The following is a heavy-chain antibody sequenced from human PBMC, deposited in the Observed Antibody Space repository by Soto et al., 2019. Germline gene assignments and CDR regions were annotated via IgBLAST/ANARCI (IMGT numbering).Heavy chain of an antibody. CDR2: ISDDGGDK. CDR1: GCTFSSHG. D-gene: IGHD6-13*01. CDR3: AKDQDVAAASYYFDY. Sequence: QVQLVESGGGVVQPGRSLRLSCAASGCTFSSHGMHWVRQAPGKGLEWMAVISDDGGDKYIADSVKGRFTVSRDNSKNTLYLQMNSLRADDTALYYCAKDQDVAAASYYFDYWGQGTLVTVSS. J-gene: IGHJ4*02. V-gene: IGHV3-30*18.